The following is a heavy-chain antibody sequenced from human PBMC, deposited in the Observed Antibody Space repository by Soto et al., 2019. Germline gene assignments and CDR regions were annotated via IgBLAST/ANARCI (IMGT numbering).Heavy chain of an antibody. V-gene: IGHV4-59*01. D-gene: IGHD1-1*01. CDR1: GGSISSYY. Sequence: SATLSLTCTVSGGSISSYYWSWIRQPPGKGLEWIGYIYYSGSTNYNPSLKSRVTISVDTSKNQFSLKLSSVTAADTAVYYCARATGPSYYMDVWGKGTTVTVSS. CDR2: IYYSGST. J-gene: IGHJ6*03. CDR3: ARATGPSYYMDV.